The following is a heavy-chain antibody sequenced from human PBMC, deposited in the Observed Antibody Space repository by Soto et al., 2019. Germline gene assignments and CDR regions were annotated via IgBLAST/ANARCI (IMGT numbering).Heavy chain of an antibody. V-gene: IGHV3-23*01. J-gene: IGHJ5*02. CDR2: ISGSGGST. CDR3: ASPLRRYFEFASAP. Sequence: EVQLLESGGGLVQPGGSLRLSCAASGFTFSSYVMSWVRQAPGKGLEWVSAISGSGGSTYYADSVKGRFTISRDNSKNTLYLQMNSLRAEDTAVYYCASPLRRYFEFASAPWGQGTLVTVSS. CDR1: GFTFSSYV. D-gene: IGHD3-9*01.